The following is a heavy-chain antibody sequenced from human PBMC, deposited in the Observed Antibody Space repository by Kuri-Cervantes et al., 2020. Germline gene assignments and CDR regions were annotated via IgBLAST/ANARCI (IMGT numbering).Heavy chain of an antibody. CDR3: ARGSQYYYDSSGSDAFDI. CDR1: GGSISSSSYY. D-gene: IGHD3-22*01. Sequence: SQTLSLTCTVSGGSISSSSYYWGWIRQPPGKGLEWIGSIYYSGSTYYNPSLKSRVTISVDTSKNQFSLKLSSVTAADTAVYYCARGSQYYYDSSGSDAFDIWGQGTMVTVSS. V-gene: IGHV4-39*07. J-gene: IGHJ3*02. CDR2: IYYSGST.